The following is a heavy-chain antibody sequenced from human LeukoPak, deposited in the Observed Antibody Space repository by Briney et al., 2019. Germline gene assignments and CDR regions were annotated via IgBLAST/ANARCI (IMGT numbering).Heavy chain of an antibody. J-gene: IGHJ6*03. CDR2: IYTSGST. CDR1: GGSISSYY. CDR3: ARHAATSGGNSPTYYYYYYMDV. Sequence: PSETLSLTCTVSGGSISSYYWSWIRQPPGKGLEWIGYIYTSGSTNYNPSLKSRVTISVETSKNQFSLKLSSVTAADTAVYYCARHAATSGGNSPTYYYYYYMDVWGKGTTVTVSS. D-gene: IGHD4-23*01. V-gene: IGHV4-4*09.